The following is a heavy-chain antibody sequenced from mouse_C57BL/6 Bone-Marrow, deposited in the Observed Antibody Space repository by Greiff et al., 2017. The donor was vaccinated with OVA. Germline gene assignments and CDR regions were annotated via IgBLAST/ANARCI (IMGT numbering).Heavy chain of an antibody. V-gene: IGHV7-3*01. CDR1: GFTFTDYY. CDR2: IRNKANGYTT. D-gene: IGHD1-1*01. J-gene: IGHJ2*01. Sequence: EVNVVESGGGLVQPGGSLSLSCAASGFTFTDYYMSWVRQPPGKALEWLGFIRNKANGYTTEYSASVKGRFTISRDNSQSILYLQMNALRAEDSATYYCARYGYYGTKYYFDYWGQGTTLTVSS. CDR3: ARYGYYGTKYYFDY.